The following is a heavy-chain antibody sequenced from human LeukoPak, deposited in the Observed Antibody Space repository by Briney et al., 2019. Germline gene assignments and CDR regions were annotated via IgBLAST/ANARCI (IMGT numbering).Heavy chain of an antibody. CDR3: ARGIRVRSSWYNWFDP. CDR2: IIPIFGTA. Sequence: ASVKVSCKASGGTFSSYAISWVRQAPGQGLEWMGGIIPIFGTANYAQKFQGRVTITADKSTSTAYMELSSLRSEDTAVYYCARGIRVRSSWYNWFDPWGQGTLVTVSS. J-gene: IGHJ5*02. D-gene: IGHD6-13*01. CDR1: GGTFSSYA. V-gene: IGHV1-69*06.